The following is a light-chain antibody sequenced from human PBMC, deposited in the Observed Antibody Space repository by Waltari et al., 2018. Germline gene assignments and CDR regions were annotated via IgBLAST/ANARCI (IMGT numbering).Light chain of an antibody. J-gene: IGLJ3*02. V-gene: IGLV2-14*03. CDR1: RSDVGGSTY. Sequence: QSALTQPASVSGSPAQSIAISCSGTRSDVGGSTYVSWYQQHPGKAPKLIIYYVNERPSGVSDRFSASKSGNTASLTISGLQAEDEADYYCSSYTTSYTWVFGGGTKLTVL. CDR3: SSYTTSYTWV. CDR2: YVN.